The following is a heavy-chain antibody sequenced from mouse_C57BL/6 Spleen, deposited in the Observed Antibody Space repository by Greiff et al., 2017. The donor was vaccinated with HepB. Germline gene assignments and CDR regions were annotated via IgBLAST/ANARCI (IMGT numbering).Heavy chain of an antibody. J-gene: IGHJ1*03. CDR3: ARKSSNYWYFDV. CDR1: GFSLTSYG. D-gene: IGHD1-1*01. Sequence: VKLMESGPGLVQPSQSLSITCTVSGFSLTSYGVHWVRQSPGKGLEWLGVIWSGGSTDYNAAFISRLSISKDNSKSQVFFKMNSLQADDTAIYYCARKSSNYWYFDVWGTGTTVTVSS. CDR2: IWSGGST. V-gene: IGHV2-2*01.